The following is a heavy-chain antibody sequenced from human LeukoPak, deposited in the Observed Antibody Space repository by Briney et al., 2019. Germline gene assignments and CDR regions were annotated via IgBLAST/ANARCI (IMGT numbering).Heavy chain of an antibody. D-gene: IGHD6-13*01. CDR1: GFTFSSYG. CDR3: AKDSIAAAGTRRFGAFDI. CDR2: IRYDGSNK. V-gene: IGHV3-30*02. J-gene: IGHJ3*02. Sequence: GGPLRLSCAASGFTFSSYGMHWVRQAPGKGLEWVAFIRYDGSNKYYADSVKGRFTISRDNSKNTLYLQMNSLRAEDTAVYYCAKDSIAAAGTRRFGAFDIWGQGTMVTVSS.